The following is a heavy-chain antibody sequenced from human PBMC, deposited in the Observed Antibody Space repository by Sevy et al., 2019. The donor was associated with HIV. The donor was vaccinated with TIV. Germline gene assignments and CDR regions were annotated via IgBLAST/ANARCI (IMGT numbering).Heavy chain of an antibody. V-gene: IGHV4-34*01. CDR3: ARGQLGYCSSTSCYLDPFDY. CDR2: INHSGSA. D-gene: IGHD2-2*01. Sequence: SETLSLTCAVYGGSFNDYYWSWIRQPPGKGLEWVGQINHSGSANYNPSLKSRVTISVDTSKNQFSLKLSSVTAADTAVYYCARGQLGYCSSTSCYLDPFDYWGQGTLVTVSS. CDR1: GGSFNDYY. J-gene: IGHJ4*02.